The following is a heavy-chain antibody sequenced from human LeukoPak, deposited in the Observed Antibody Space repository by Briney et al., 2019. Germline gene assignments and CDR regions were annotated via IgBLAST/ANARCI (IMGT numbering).Heavy chain of an antibody. J-gene: IGHJ4*02. CDR2: IYSGGST. D-gene: IGHD4-23*01. V-gene: IGHV3-66*01. Sequence: PGGSPRLSCAASGFTFSDYYMSWIRQAPGKGLEWVSVIYSGGSTYYADSVKGRFTISRDNSKNTLYLQMNSLRAEDTAVYYCARGPTVTTPIDYWGQGTLVTVSS. CDR3: ARGPTVTTPIDY. CDR1: GFTFSDYY.